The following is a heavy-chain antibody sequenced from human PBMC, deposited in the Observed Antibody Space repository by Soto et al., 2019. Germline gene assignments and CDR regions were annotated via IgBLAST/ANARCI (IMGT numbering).Heavy chain of an antibody. Sequence: EEQLLESGGGLVQPGGSLRLSCAASGFTFSSYAMSWVRQAPGKGLEWVSAISGSGGSTYYADSVKGRFTISRDNSKNTLYLQMNSLRAEDTAVYYCAKDAGIQLWLPQPFDYWGQGTLVTVSS. CDR3: AKDAGIQLWLPQPFDY. CDR2: ISGSGGST. CDR1: GFTFSSYA. V-gene: IGHV3-23*01. D-gene: IGHD5-18*01. J-gene: IGHJ4*02.